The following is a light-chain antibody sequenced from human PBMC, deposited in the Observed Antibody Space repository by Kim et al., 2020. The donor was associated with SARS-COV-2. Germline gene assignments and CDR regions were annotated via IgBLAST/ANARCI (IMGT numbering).Light chain of an antibody. J-gene: IGLJ1*01. Sequence: QSVLTQPASVSGSPGQSITISCTGTSSDVGSYDLVSWYQQHPGKAPQLMIYEVTKRPSRVSNRFSGSKSGNTASLTISGLQAEDEADYYCCSYAGFSTYVFGTGTKVTVL. V-gene: IGLV2-23*02. CDR3: CSYAGFSTYV. CDR1: SSDVGSYDL. CDR2: EVT.